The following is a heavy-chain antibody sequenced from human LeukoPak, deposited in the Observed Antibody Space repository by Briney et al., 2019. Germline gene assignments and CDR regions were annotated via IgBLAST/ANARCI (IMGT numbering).Heavy chain of an antibody. D-gene: IGHD5-24*01. CDR1: ALTFSNYW. J-gene: IGHJ6*02. V-gene: IGHV3-74*01. CDR3: ARAKRPRDYYYYGMDL. Sequence: GGSLSLLCAASALTFSNYWMFWARQGPGRGRVWVLRINSDGRSTTYADSVKGRFTISRDNAKNTLYLQMNSLRAEDTAGYYCARAKRPRDYYYYGMDLWAEGTTVTV. CDR2: INSDGRST.